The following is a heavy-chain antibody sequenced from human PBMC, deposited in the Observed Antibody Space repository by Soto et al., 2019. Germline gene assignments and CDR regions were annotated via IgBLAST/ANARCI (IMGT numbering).Heavy chain of an antibody. Sequence: SETLSLTCSVSGDSISSADYFWTWIRQSPGKGLEWMAYIFHSGTTYYNPSLKGRLLISIENSKNQFSLRLTSVTAADSAVYFCAREPHPPKARNDFWGPGTLVTVSS. CDR2: IFHSGTT. CDR3: AREPHPPKARNDF. J-gene: IGHJ4*02. CDR1: GDSISSADYF. V-gene: IGHV4-30-4*01.